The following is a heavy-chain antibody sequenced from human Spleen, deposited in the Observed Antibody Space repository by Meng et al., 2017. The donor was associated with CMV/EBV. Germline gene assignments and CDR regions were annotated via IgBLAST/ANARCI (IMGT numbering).Heavy chain of an antibody. CDR2: IKQDGSEK. V-gene: IGHV3-7*01. CDR1: GFTFSSYW. CDR3: ARARRQLLSYGMDV. Sequence: GGSLRLSCAASGFTFSSYWMSWVRQAPGKGLEWVANIKQDGSEKYYVDSVKGRFAISRDNAKNSLYLQMNSLRVEDSAVYYCARARRQLLSYGMDVWGQGTTVTVSS. D-gene: IGHD2-2*01. J-gene: IGHJ6*02.